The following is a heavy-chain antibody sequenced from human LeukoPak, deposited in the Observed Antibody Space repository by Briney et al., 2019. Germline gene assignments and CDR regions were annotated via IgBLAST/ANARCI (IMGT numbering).Heavy chain of an antibody. D-gene: IGHD1/OR15-1a*01. V-gene: IGHV4-30-2*01. CDR2: IYHSGST. Sequence: SQTLSLTCAVSGGSISSGGYSWSWIRQPPGKGLEWIGYIYHSGSTYYNPSLKSRVTISVDRSKNQFSLKLSSVTAADTAVYYCARAGVGGLRNTFDYWGQGTLVTVSS. CDR3: ARAGVGGLRNTFDY. CDR1: GGSISSGGYS. J-gene: IGHJ4*02.